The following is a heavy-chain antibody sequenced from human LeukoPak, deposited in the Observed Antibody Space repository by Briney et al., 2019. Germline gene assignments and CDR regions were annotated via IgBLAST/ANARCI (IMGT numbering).Heavy chain of an antibody. CDR1: GGSISSSSYY. Sequence: PSETLSLTCTVSGGSISSSSYYWGWIRQPPGKRLEWIGSIYYSGSTYYNPSLKSRVTISVDTSKNQFSLKLSSVTAADTAVYYCARTYYYDSSGYSYYFDYWGQGTLVTVSS. CDR3: ARTYYYDSSGYSYYFDY. V-gene: IGHV4-39*07. D-gene: IGHD3-22*01. CDR2: IYYSGST. J-gene: IGHJ4*02.